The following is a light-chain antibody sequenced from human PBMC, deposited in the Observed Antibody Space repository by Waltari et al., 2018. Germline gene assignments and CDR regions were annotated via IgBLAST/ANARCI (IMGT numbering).Light chain of an antibody. J-gene: IGKJ4*01. Sequence: DIQMTQSTSSLSASVGDRVTITCRASQSISSYLNWYQQKPGKAPNLLIYAASSLQSGVPSRFSGSGSGTDFTLTISSLQPEDFATYYCQQSYSTPPGLTFGGGTKVEIK. CDR2: AAS. CDR1: QSISSY. CDR3: QQSYSTPPGLT. V-gene: IGKV1-39*01.